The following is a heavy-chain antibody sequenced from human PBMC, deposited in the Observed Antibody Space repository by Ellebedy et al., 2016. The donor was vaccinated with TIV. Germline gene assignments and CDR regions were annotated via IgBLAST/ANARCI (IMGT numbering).Heavy chain of an antibody. D-gene: IGHD3-16*01. CDR3: AKESFTFGDKSERIYSFQY. CDR2: GYT. Sequence: GESLKISCTASGFIVSTNHMSWVRQAPGKGLEWVGGYTNYADSVKGRFTISTHNSRNTLYLQMTNLRTEDTAVYYCAKESFTFGDKSERIYSFQYWGQGTLVTVSS. V-gene: IGHV3-53*04. CDR1: GFIVSTNH. J-gene: IGHJ4*02.